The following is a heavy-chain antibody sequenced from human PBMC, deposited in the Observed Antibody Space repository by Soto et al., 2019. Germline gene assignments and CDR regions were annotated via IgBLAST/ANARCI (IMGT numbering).Heavy chain of an antibody. CDR2: INSDESST. J-gene: IGHJ3*02. CDR3: ARALTSYYGSGSYGDAFDI. CDR1: GFTFSSFW. Sequence: GGSLRLSCAASGFTFSSFWMHWVRQAPGKGLVWVSRINSDESSTNYADSVKGRFTISRDSAKNTLYLQMNSLRAEDTALYYCARALTSYYGSGSYGDAFDIWGQGTMVTVSS. D-gene: IGHD3-10*01. V-gene: IGHV3-74*01.